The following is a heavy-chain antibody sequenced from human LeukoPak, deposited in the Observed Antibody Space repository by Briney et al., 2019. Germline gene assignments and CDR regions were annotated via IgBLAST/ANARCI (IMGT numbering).Heavy chain of an antibody. J-gene: IGHJ4*02. CDR3: AKANLREFDE. CDR2: ISNDGSYK. D-gene: IGHD3-10*01. V-gene: IGHV3-30*18. CDR1: GFTFSSYG. Sequence: PGRSLRLSCAASGFTFSSYGMHWVRQAPGKGLEWVAVISNDGSYKYYADSVKGRLTISRDNSKNTLYLQMNSLRAEDTAVYYCAKANLREFDEWGQGTLVTVSS.